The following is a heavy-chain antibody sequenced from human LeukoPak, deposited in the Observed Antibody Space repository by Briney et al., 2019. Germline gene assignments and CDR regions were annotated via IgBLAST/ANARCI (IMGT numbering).Heavy chain of an antibody. CDR3: ARERASDWLYYYYYMDV. V-gene: IGHV4-4*07. Sequence: SETLSLTCTVSGGSISSYYWSWIRQPAGKGLEWIGRIYTSGSTDYNPSLKSRVTMSVDTSKNQFSLKLSSVTAADTAVYYCARERASDWLYYYYYMDVWGKGTTVTVSS. D-gene: IGHD3-9*01. CDR1: GGSISSYY. CDR2: IYTSGST. J-gene: IGHJ6*03.